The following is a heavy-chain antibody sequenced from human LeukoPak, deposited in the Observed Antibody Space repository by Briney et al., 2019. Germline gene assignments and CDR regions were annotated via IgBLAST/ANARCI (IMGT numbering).Heavy chain of an antibody. Sequence: PSETLSLTCTVSGGSISSYYWSWIRQPPGKGLEWIGYIYYSGGTNYNPSLKSRVTISVDTSMNQFPLKLSSVTAADTAVYYCARGTYYSYYYYYMDVWGKGTTVTVFS. CDR2: IYYSGGT. CDR1: GGSISSYY. D-gene: IGHD3-10*01. V-gene: IGHV4-59*01. CDR3: ARGTYYSYYYYYMDV. J-gene: IGHJ6*03.